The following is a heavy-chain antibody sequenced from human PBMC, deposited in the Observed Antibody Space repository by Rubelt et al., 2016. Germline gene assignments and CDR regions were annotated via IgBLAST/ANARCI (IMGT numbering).Heavy chain of an antibody. J-gene: IGHJ5*02. CDR1: GGSISYYY. CDR2: IYYSGST. V-gene: IGHV4-59*01. Sequence: QVQLQESGPGLVKPSETLSLTCTVSGGSISYYYWSWIRQPPGKGLEWIGSIYYSGSTYYNPSLKSRVTISVDTSKNQFSRKLSSVTAADTAVYYCASSLVVVAATGSWGQGTLVTVSS. CDR3: ASSLVVVAATGS. D-gene: IGHD2-15*01.